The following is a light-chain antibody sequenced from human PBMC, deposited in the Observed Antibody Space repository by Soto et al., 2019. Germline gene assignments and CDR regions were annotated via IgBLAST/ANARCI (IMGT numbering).Light chain of an antibody. V-gene: IGLV2-14*01. CDR1: SSDVGGYNY. Sequence: QSALTQPASVSGSPGQSITISCTGTSSDVGGYNYVSWYQQHPGKAPKLMIYDVSNRPSGVPDRFSGSKSGTSASLAITGLQAEDEADYYCQSYDNSLSGVVFGGGTKLTVL. CDR3: QSYDNSLSGVV. J-gene: IGLJ2*01. CDR2: DVS.